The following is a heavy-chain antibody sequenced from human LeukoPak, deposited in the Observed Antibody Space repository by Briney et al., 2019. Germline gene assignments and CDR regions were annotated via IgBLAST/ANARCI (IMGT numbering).Heavy chain of an antibody. V-gene: IGHV3-7*03. D-gene: IGHD3-22*01. CDR3: ARDYHYDSSGYYGY. CDR2: IKEDGSAQ. J-gene: IGHJ4*02. CDR1: GFTFNGYW. Sequence: GGSLRLSCAASGFTFNGYWMSWVRQAPGKGLEWVANIKEDGSAQYYVGSVKGRFTISRDNAKNSLYLQMNSLRAEDTAVYYCARDYHYDSSGYYGYWGQGTLVTVSS.